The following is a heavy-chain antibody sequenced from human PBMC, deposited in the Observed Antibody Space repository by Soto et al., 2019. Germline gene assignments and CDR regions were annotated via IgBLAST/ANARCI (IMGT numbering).Heavy chain of an antibody. CDR1: GYTFTSYY. V-gene: IGHV1-46*01. D-gene: IGHD1-1*01. CDR3: ARERPGTTGTTGLDP. CDR2: INPSGGST. Sequence: GASVKVSCKASGYTFTSYYMHWVRQAPGQGLEWMGIINPSGGSTSYAQKFQGRVTMTRDTSTSTVYMELSSLRSEDTAVYYCARERPGTTGTTGLDPWGQGTLFTVS. J-gene: IGHJ5*02.